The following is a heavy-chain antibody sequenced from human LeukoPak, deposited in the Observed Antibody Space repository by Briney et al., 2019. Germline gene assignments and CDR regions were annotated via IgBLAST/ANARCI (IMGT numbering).Heavy chain of an antibody. D-gene: IGHD1-26*01. J-gene: IGHJ4*02. V-gene: IGHV3-23*01. CDR3: ATEWYTGTSLHYTY. CDR1: GFTFTNYA. CDR2: ISGSGSST. Sequence: GGSLRLSCVAPGFTFTNYAMSWVRQTPGKGLEWVSFISGSGSSTYYADSVRGRFTISRDNSKNALYLLMNNLRAEDTAIYYCATEWYTGTSLHYTYWGQGTLVTVSS.